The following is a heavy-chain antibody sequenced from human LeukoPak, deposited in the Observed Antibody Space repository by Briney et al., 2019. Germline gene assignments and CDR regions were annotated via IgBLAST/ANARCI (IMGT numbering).Heavy chain of an antibody. Sequence: GGSLRLSCAASGFTFSSYAMSWVRQAPGKGPEWVSAISGSGGSTYYADSVKGRFTISRDNSKNTLYLQMNSLRAEDTAVYYCAKRTFGVVVVAETRWFDPWGQGTLVTVSS. J-gene: IGHJ5*02. CDR2: ISGSGGST. CDR1: GFTFSSYA. V-gene: IGHV3-23*01. D-gene: IGHD2-15*01. CDR3: AKRTFGVVVVAETRWFDP.